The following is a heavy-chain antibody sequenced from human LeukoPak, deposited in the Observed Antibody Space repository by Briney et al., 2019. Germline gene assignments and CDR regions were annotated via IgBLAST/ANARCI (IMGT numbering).Heavy chain of an antibody. J-gene: IGHJ4*02. Sequence: GESLKISCKGSGYSFTSYWIGWVRQMPGKGLEWMGIIYPGDSDTRYNPSFQGQAPFPADKSISTAYLQWSSLKASDTAMYYCATQLWELVYWGQGTLVTVSS. CDR1: GYSFTSYW. CDR2: IYPGDSDT. V-gene: IGHV5-51*01. D-gene: IGHD1-26*01. CDR3: ATQLWELVY.